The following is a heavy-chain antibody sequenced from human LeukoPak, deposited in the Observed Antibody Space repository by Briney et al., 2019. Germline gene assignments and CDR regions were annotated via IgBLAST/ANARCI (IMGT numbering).Heavy chain of an antibody. Sequence: PSETLSLTCAVYGGSFSGYYWSCIRQPPGKGLEWIGEINHSGSTNYNPSLKSRVTISVDTSKSQFSLKLSSVTAADTAVYYCARGPEIVGGKAWFDPWGQGTLVTVSS. CDR2: INHSGST. CDR3: ARGPEIVGGKAWFDP. CDR1: GGSFSGYY. D-gene: IGHD3-16*01. V-gene: IGHV4-34*01. J-gene: IGHJ5*02.